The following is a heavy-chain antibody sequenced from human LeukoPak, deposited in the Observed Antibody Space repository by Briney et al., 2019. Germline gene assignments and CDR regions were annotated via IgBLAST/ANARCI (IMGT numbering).Heavy chain of an antibody. J-gene: IGHJ4*02. CDR1: GGSMRSYY. Sequence: SETLSLTCTVSGGSMRSYYWSWIRQPPGKGLEWIGYIYYSGSTNYNPSLKSRVTTSVDTSKNQFSLKLSSVTAADTAVYYCASGVVPAAPSLYYFDYWGQGTLVTVSS. CDR2: IYYSGST. V-gene: IGHV4-59*01. CDR3: ASGVVPAAPSLYYFDY. D-gene: IGHD2-2*01.